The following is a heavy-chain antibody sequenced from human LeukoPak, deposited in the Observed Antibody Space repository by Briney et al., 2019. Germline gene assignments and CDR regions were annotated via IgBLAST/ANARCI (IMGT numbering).Heavy chain of an antibody. Sequence: PGGSLRLSCAASGFTFSSYSMNWVRQAPGKGLEWVSSISSSSSYIYYADSVKGRFTISRANAKNSLYLQMNSLRAENTAVYYCVGAIVFHHWGQETLVTVSS. D-gene: IGHD3-22*01. J-gene: IGHJ4*02. CDR3: VGAIVFHH. CDR2: ISSSSSYI. CDR1: GFTFSSYS. V-gene: IGHV3-21*01.